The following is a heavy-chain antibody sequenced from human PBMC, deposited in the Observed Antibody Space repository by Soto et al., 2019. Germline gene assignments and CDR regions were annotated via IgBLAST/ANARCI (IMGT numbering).Heavy chain of an antibody. Sequence: EVQLLESGGGLVQPGGSLRLSCAASGFTFSSYAMSWVRQAPGKGLEWVSAISGSGGSTYYADSVKGRFTISRDNSKNTRYLKMNSLRAEDTAVYYCANYPGAGTGKTIPDYWGQGTLVTVSS. CDR2: ISGSGGST. D-gene: IGHD3-10*01. CDR3: ANYPGAGTGKTIPDY. CDR1: GFTFSSYA. J-gene: IGHJ4*02. V-gene: IGHV3-23*01.